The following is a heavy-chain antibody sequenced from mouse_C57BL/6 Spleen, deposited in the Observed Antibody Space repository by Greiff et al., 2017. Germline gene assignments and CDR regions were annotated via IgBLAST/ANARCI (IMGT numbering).Heavy chain of an antibody. V-gene: IGHV1-52*01. D-gene: IGHD1-2*01. J-gene: IGHJ3*01. CDR2: IDPSDSET. Sequence: QVQLQQPGAELVRPGSSVKLSCKASGYTFTSYWTHWVKQRPIQGLEWIGNIDPSDSETHYNQKFKDKATLTVDKYSSTAYIQLSSLTSEDSAVYYCARSDYYGPLFAYWGQGTLVTVSA. CDR3: ARSDYYGPLFAY. CDR1: GYTFTSYW.